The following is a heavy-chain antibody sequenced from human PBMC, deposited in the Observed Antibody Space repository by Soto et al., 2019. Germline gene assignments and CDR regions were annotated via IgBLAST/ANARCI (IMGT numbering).Heavy chain of an antibody. Sequence: GGSLRLSCAASGFSFSEYSMTWVRQAPGKGLQWVSAISGGTATTHYADSVKGRFTISRDNSRDTLYLQMNSLRVEDTAIYYCAKPLQQWLLQGSGVDVWGQGTTVTVSS. CDR3: AKPLQQWLLQGSGVDV. CDR2: ISGGTATT. V-gene: IGHV3-23*01. D-gene: IGHD6-19*01. J-gene: IGHJ6*02. CDR1: GFSFSEYS.